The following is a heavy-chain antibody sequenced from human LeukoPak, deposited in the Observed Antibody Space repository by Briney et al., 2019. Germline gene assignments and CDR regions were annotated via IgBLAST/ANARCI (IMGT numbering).Heavy chain of an antibody. V-gene: IGHV4-39*07. J-gene: IGHJ5*02. CDR1: GGSISSSSYY. Sequence: PSETLSLTCTVSGGSISSSSYYWGWIRQPPGKGLEWIGSIYYSGSTYYNPSLKSRVTISVDTSKNQFSLKLSSVTAADTAVYYCARGRSSSWYGRNWFDPWGQGTLVTVSS. D-gene: IGHD6-13*01. CDR3: ARGRSSSWYGRNWFDP. CDR2: IYYSGST.